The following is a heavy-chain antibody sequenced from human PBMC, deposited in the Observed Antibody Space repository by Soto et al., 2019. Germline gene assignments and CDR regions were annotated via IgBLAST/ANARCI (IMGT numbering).Heavy chain of an antibody. J-gene: IGHJ6*02. CDR3: AADRGYSSSWGYYDYYGMDV. CDR2: IVVGSGNT. D-gene: IGHD6-13*01. Sequence: SVKVSCKASGFTFTSSAVQWVRQARGQRLEWIGWIVVGSGNTNYAQKFQERVTITRDMSTSTAYMELSSLRSEDTAVYYCAADRGYSSSWGYYDYYGMDVWGQGTTVTVSS. V-gene: IGHV1-58*01. CDR1: GFTFTSSA.